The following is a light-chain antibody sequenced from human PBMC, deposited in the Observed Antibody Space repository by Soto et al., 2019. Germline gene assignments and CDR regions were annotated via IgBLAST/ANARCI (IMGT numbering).Light chain of an antibody. Sequence: EIVLTQSPASVSLSPGGRATLSCRASQSVNNYVAWYQQKPGQAPRLLIYDASKRATGIPARFSGSGSGTDFTLTVSSLEPEDFVLYFCQQRSVWPITFGQGTHWRL. CDR3: QQRSVWPIT. CDR1: QSVNNY. V-gene: IGKV3-11*01. J-gene: IGKJ5*01. CDR2: DAS.